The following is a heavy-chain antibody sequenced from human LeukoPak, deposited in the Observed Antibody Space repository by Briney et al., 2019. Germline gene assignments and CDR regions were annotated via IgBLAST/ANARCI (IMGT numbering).Heavy chain of an antibody. CDR3: ARELDGSYYYYYYMDV. CDR1: GGSISSSSYS. D-gene: IGHD2-15*01. CDR2: IYYSGST. J-gene: IGHJ6*03. V-gene: IGHV4-39*07. Sequence: SETLSLTGTVSGGSISSSSYSWGWIRKPPGKGLEWIGSIYYSGSTYYNPSLKSRVTISVDTSRNQFSLKLSSVTAADTAVYYCARELDGSYYYYYYMDVWGKGTTVTVSS.